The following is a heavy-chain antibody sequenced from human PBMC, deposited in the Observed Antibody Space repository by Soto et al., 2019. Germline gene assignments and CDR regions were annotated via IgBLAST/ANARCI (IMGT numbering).Heavy chain of an antibody. J-gene: IGHJ5*02. Sequence: SETLSLTCTVSGDSISSYYWTWIRQPPGKGLEWIGYIYYSGSTNYNPSLKSRATISVDTSKNQFSLRLTSVTAADTAVYYCARGVATIGPWGQGNLVTVSS. V-gene: IGHV4-59*01. CDR3: ARGVATIGP. CDR2: IYYSGST. D-gene: IGHD5-12*01. CDR1: GDSISSYY.